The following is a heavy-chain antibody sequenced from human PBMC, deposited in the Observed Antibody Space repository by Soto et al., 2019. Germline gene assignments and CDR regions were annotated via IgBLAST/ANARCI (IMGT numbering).Heavy chain of an antibody. V-gene: IGHV3-23*01. CDR2: IYPSGGEI. J-gene: IGHJ4*02. CDR3: VKRGWGDN. Sequence: EVQLLESGGGLVQPGESLRLSCAASGFNFSTYGMTWVRQAPGRGLEWVSAIYPSGGEIYYAAAVMGRFIISRDDSRGSVSLHMDSLRGEDTATYYCVKRGWGDNWGPGTLVTVSS. D-gene: IGHD6-19*01. CDR1: GFNFSTYG.